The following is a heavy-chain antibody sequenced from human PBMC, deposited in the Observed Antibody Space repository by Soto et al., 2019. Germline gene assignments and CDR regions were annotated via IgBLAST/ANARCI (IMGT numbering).Heavy chain of an antibody. D-gene: IGHD3-3*01. J-gene: IGHJ6*02. CDR3: ASGRYYDFWSGSAPVYYYYYGMDV. CDR1: GGTFSSYA. CDR2: IIPIFGTA. Sequence: QVQLVQSGAEVKKPGSSVKVSCKASGGTFSSYAISWVRQAPGQGLAWMGGIIPIFGTANYAQKFQGRVTITADESTSTAYMELSSLISEDTAVYYCASGRYYDFWSGSAPVYYYYYGMDVWGQGTTVTVSS. V-gene: IGHV1-69*01.